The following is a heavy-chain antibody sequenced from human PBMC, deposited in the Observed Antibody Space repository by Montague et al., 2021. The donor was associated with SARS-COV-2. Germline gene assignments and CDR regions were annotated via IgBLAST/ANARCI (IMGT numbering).Heavy chain of an antibody. V-gene: IGHV6-1*01. CDR3: VRDTGSAQAGFDA. CDR1: GDSVWSNTAA. J-gene: IGHJ4*02. Sequence: CAISGDSVWSNTAAWNWIRQSPSGGLEWLGRTNYRSKWTSDCATSVEGRISTDPDTSKNQFFLHLRSVTPEDTGVYYCVRDTGSAQAGFDAWGQGTLVTVSS. D-gene: IGHD4-17*01. CDR2: TNYRSKWTS.